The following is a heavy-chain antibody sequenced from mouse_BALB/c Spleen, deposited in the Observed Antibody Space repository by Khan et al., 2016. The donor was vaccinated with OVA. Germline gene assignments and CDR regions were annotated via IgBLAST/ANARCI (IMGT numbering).Heavy chain of an antibody. D-gene: IGHD1-1*01. CDR1: GFNIKDTY. Sequence: VRLQQSGAELVKPGASVKLSCTASGFNIKDTYIHWVKQRPEQGLEWIGRIDPADGKTENDPKFQDKATIKADTSSHTAYLQLSSLTSEDTAVYYCGRFFSHLCGSDWFVYWGQGTLVTVSS. CDR2: IDPADGKT. CDR3: GRFFSHLCGSDWFVY. J-gene: IGHJ3*01. V-gene: IGHV14-3*02.